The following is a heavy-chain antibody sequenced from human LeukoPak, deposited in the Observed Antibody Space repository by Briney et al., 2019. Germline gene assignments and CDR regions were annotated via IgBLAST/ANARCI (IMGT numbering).Heavy chain of an antibody. CDR3: ARIVQITGTIPH. D-gene: IGHD1-1*01. CDR2: IYHSGNT. V-gene: IGHV4-38-2*02. J-gene: IGHJ4*02. Sequence: PSETLSLTCSVSGFSISGGYYWGWIRQPPGKGLEWLGSIYHSGNTDYNPSHKSRVTISVDTAKNKFFLRLGSVTAADMAVYYCARIVQITGTIPHWGQGTLVTVSS. CDR1: GFSISGGYY.